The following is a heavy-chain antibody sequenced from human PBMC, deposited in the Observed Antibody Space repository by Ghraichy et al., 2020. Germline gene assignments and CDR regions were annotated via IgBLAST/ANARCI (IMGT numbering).Heavy chain of an antibody. D-gene: IGHD3-10*01. V-gene: IGHV3-48*03. CDR2: ISSSGSTK. CDR3: ARAGFARPFDY. Sequence: GGSLRLSCAASGFSFSNYGMNWVRQAPGKGLEWVSYISSSGSTKYYADSVKGRFTISRDNAKNSLYLQMNSLRAEDTAVYYCARAGFARPFDYWGQGTLVTVSS. J-gene: IGHJ4*02. CDR1: GFSFSNYG.